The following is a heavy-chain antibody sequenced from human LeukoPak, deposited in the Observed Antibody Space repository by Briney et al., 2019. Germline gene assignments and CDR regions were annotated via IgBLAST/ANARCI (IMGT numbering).Heavy chain of an antibody. CDR2: INYSGST. CDR1: GGSISSSSYH. V-gene: IGHV4-39*01. J-gene: IGHJ4*02. D-gene: IGHD3-10*01. CDR3: ARYVVYGSGKYYFDY. Sequence: SETLSLTCTVSGGSISSSSYHWVWIRQPPGKGLEWIASINYSGSTYYNPSLKSRVTISVDTSENQFSLKLSSVTAADTAVYYCARYVVYGSGKYYFDYWGQGTLVTVSS.